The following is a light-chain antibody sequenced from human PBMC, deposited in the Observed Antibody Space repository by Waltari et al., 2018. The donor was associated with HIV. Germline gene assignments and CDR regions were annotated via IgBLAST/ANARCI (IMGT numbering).Light chain of an antibody. CDR3: QQYNKWPPWT. V-gene: IGKV3-15*01. Sequence: EIVMTQSPATLSVSPGERATLSCRASQSVGSNLAWYQQKPGQAPRLLTYGASTRATGIPARFSGSGSGTEFTLTISSLQSEDFAVYYCQQYNKWPPWTFGQGTKVEIK. CDR1: QSVGSN. J-gene: IGKJ1*01. CDR2: GAS.